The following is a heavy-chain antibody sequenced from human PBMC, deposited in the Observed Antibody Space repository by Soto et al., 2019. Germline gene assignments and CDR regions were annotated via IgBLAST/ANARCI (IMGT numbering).Heavy chain of an antibody. V-gene: IGHV1-69*01. CDR3: ARSSPYIVVRKPTGNQDYYGMDV. J-gene: IGHJ6*02. CDR1: GGTFSNYT. D-gene: IGHD2-2*01. Sequence: QVQLVQSGVEVKKPGSSVKVFCKASGGTFSNYTISWVRQAPGQGLEWMGGIIPVFGTTDYEQKFQGRVTITADGSTSTAYMKLSSLRSADTAVYYCARSSPYIVVRKPTGNQDYYGMDVWGQGTTVTVSS. CDR2: IIPVFGTT.